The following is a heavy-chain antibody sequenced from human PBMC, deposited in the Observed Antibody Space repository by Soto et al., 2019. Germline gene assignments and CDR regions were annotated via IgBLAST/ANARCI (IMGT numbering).Heavy chain of an antibody. V-gene: IGHV3-30*18. CDR2: ISYDGSNK. Sequence: GGSLRLSCAASGFTFSSYGMHWVRQAPGKGLEWVAVISYDGSNKYYADSVKGRFTVSRDNSKNTLYLQMNSLRAEDTAVYYCAKDDHGGTIFGVVINYYCYYGMDVWGQGTTVTVSS. D-gene: IGHD3-3*01. CDR1: GFTFSSYG. CDR3: AKDDHGGTIFGVVINYYCYYGMDV. J-gene: IGHJ6*02.